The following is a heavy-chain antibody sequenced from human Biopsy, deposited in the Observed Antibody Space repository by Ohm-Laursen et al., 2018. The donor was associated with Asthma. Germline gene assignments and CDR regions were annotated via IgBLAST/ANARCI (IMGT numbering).Heavy chain of an antibody. Sequence: ASVKVSCKTSGYSLTDLSMHWVRQAPGQGLEWMGGHDHEEGGTVNARRFQGRVTMTEDTSTDAAYMELSSLSSDDTAVYYCASDFPKDYVRYNFQFWGQGTLVTVSS. J-gene: IGHJ4*02. CDR2: HDHEEGGT. CDR3: ASDFPKDYVRYNFQF. V-gene: IGHV1-24*01. D-gene: IGHD4-17*01. CDR1: GYSLTDLS.